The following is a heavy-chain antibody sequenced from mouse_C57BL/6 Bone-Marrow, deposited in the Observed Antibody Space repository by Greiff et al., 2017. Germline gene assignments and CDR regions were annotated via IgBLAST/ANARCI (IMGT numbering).Heavy chain of an antibody. J-gene: IGHJ2*01. CDR3: TRIPTVVATDY. Sequence: VQGVESGAELVRPGASVTLSCKASGYTFTDYEMHWVKQTPVHGLEWIGAIDPETGGTAYNQKFKGKAILTADKSSSTAYMELRSLTSEDSAVYYCTRIPTVVATDYWGQGTTLTVSS. CDR1: GYTFTDYE. D-gene: IGHD1-1*01. V-gene: IGHV1-15*01. CDR2: IDPETGGT.